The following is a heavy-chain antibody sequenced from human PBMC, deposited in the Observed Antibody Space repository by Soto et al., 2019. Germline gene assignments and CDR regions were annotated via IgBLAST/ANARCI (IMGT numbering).Heavy chain of an antibody. CDR1: GFTFTDSA. CDR2: IRNKVNTYAT. J-gene: IGHJ4*02. Sequence: EVQLVESGGGLVQPGGSLKLCCAASGFTFTDSAIHWVRQASGKGPEWVGRIRNKVNTYATAYAASVKGRFTISRDDATGTTYLQMNSLKTEDTAVYYCSRRRDWTATDPLDYWGQGTLVTVSS. D-gene: IGHD2-21*01. CDR3: SRRRDWTATDPLDY. V-gene: IGHV3-73*02.